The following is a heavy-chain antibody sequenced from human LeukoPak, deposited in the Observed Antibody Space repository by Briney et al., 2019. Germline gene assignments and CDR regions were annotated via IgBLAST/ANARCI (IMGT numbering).Heavy chain of an antibody. CDR3: ARTRGGSSDAFDI. J-gene: IGHJ3*02. Sequence: GASVNVSCKASGYTFTSYGISWVRQAAGQGLERMGWISAYNGNTNYAQKLQGRVTITRDTSASTAYMELSSLRSEDTAVYYCARTRGGSSDAFDIWGQGTMVTVSS. CDR1: GYTFTSYG. V-gene: IGHV1-18*01. D-gene: IGHD1-26*01. CDR2: ISAYNGNT.